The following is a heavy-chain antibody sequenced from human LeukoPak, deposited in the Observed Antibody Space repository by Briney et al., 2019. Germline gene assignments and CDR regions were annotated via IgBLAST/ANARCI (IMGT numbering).Heavy chain of an antibody. Sequence: GGSLRLSCAASGFTFSSSAMNWVRQAPGKGLEWVSTIGGSGGSTYLAYYADSVKGRFTISRDNSNNTLYLQMNSLRAEDTAVYYCAKCYGNSYYYYYAMDVWGQGTTVTVSS. D-gene: IGHD5-18*01. CDR1: GFTFSSSA. CDR2: IGGSGGSTYLA. V-gene: IGHV3-23*01. J-gene: IGHJ6*02. CDR3: AKCYGNSYYYYYAMDV.